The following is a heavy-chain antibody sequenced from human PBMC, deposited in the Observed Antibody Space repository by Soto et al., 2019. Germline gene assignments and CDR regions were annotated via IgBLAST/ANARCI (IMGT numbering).Heavy chain of an antibody. CDR2: ICYSGST. D-gene: IGHD4-17*01. J-gene: IGHJ5*02. Sequence: QVQLQESGPGLVKPSQTLSLTCTVSGGSISSGDYYWSWIRQPPGKGLEWIGYICYSGSTYYNPSLKSRVTISVDTSKNQFSLKLSSVTAADTAVYYCAGVFDYGGNSGSFDPWGQGTLVTVSS. V-gene: IGHV4-30-4*01. CDR1: GGSISSGDYY. CDR3: AGVFDYGGNSGSFDP.